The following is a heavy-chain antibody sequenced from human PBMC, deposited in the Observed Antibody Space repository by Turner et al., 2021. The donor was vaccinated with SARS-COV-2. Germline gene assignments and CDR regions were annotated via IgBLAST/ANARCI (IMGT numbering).Heavy chain of an antibody. CDR2: IYSGDST. Sequence: VQLGESGGVFVQPGWSLILSCAASGFTVRSNYVSWVRQAPGKGLEWVSVIYSGDSTFDADSVKGRFNISRDSSKNSMYLQMNGLRNEDTAVYYCARDLNGGRGPWGQGTLVTVSS. V-gene: IGHV3-66*02. CDR3: ARDLNGGRGP. CDR1: GFTVRSNY. D-gene: IGHD1-1*01. J-gene: IGHJ5*02.